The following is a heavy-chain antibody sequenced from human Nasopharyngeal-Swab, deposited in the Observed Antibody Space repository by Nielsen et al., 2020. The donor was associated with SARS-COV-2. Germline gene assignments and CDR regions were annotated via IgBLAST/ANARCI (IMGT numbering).Heavy chain of an antibody. CDR2: ISSGSSAI. Sequence: GGSLRLSCAASGFTFNSYSMNWVRQAPGKGLEWVSYISSGSSAIYYADSVKGRFTISRDNARNSLYLQMNSLRDEDTAVYYCATLGYCSGTGCSSWGQGTLVTVSS. CDR1: GFTFNSYS. CDR3: ATLGYCSGTGCSS. J-gene: IGHJ5*02. V-gene: IGHV3-48*02. D-gene: IGHD2-15*01.